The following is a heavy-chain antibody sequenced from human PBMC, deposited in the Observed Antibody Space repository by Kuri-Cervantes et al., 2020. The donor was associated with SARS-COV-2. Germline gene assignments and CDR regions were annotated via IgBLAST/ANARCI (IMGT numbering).Heavy chain of an antibody. CDR1: GYSFTSYW. D-gene: IGHD6-19*01. CDR3: ARLIAVADTPDY. CDR2: IDPSDSYT. V-gene: IGHV5-10-1*01. J-gene: IGHJ4*02. Sequence: GESLKISCKGSGYSFTSYWISWVRQMPGKGLEWMGRIDPSDSYTNYSPSFQGHVTISADKSISTAYLQWSSLKASDTAMYHCARLIAVADTPDYWGQGTLVTVSS.